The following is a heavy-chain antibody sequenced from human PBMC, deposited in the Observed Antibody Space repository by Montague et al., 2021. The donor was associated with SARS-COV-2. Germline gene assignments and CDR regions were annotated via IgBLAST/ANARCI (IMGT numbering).Heavy chain of an antibody. D-gene: IGHD1-26*01. Sequence: SETLSLTCVVSLHSISTDLWRTWVRLPPGHRPAMFGEFYHPVSTKYKPSLKSRVSMSVDKSWNQLSLRLTSVTAADTAIYYCARKGSGRSDLAYWGQGTLVTVSS. CDR3: ARKGSGRSDLAY. J-gene: IGHJ4*02. CDR1: LHSISTDLW. CDR2: FYHPVST. V-gene: IGHV4-4*02.